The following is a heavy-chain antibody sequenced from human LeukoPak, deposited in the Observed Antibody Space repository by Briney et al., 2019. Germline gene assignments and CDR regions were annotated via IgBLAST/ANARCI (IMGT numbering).Heavy chain of an antibody. D-gene: IGHD1-1*01. Sequence: GGSLRLSCAASGFTLSSYAMSWIRQAPGKGLEWVSYISSSGSTIYYADSVKGRFTISRDNAKNSLYLQMNSLRAEDTAVYYCARGTRDYYYYYMDVWGKGTTVTVSS. J-gene: IGHJ6*03. CDR2: ISSSGSTI. CDR1: GFTLSSYA. V-gene: IGHV3-11*04. CDR3: ARGTRDYYYYYMDV.